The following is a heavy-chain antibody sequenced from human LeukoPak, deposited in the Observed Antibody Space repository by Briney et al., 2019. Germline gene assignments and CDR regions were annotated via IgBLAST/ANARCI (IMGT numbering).Heavy chain of an antibody. J-gene: IGHJ4*02. D-gene: IGHD3-22*01. CDR3: ARGPGDYYDSSGYPLFYFDY. Sequence: ASVKVSCKASGYTFTSYGISWVRQAPGQGLEWMGWISAYNGNTNYAQKLQGRVTMTTDTSTSTVYIELCSLRSEDTAVYYCARGPGDYYDSSGYPLFYFDYWGQGTLVTVSS. V-gene: IGHV1-18*01. CDR1: GYTFTSYG. CDR2: ISAYNGNT.